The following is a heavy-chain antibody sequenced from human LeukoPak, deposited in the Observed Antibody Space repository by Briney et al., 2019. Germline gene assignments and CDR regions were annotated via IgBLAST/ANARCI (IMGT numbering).Heavy chain of an antibody. J-gene: IGHJ4*02. D-gene: IGHD2-21*01. CDR2: ITGSDDST. CDR1: GITFSNNA. CDR3: RLATEVYGCFHGDY. Sequence: GGFLRLSCAASGITFSNNAMTWVRQSPGEGLEWVSTITGSDDSTYYAGSVKGRFTISRDYSKNTVFLQLNNRRSDATMMYCARLATEVYGCFHGDYWGQGTLLTVSS. V-gene: IGHV3-23*01.